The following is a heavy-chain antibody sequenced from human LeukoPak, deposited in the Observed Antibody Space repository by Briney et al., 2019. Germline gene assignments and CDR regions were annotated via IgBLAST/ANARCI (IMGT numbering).Heavy chain of an antibody. J-gene: IGHJ4*02. D-gene: IGHD2-21*02. Sequence: GRYLRLSCAASGFTFSSYAMHWVRQAPGKGLEWVAVISYDGSNKYYADSVKGRFTISRDNSKNTLYLQMNSLRAEDTAVYYCARDSHVYCGGDCYFDYWGQGTLVTVSS. CDR3: ARDSHVYCGGDCYFDY. CDR1: GFTFSSYA. V-gene: IGHV3-30*01. CDR2: ISYDGSNK.